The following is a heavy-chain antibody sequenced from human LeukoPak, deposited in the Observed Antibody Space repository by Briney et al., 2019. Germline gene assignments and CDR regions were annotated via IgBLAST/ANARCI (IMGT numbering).Heavy chain of an antibody. Sequence: ETLSLTCTVSGGSITTFFWSWIRQPAGKGLEWIGRIYTGGTTNYNPSLKGRVTMSVDTSKNQFTLNLTSVTAADTAVYYCARVLGVVVPAAGHNWFDPWGQGTLVTVSS. CDR1: GGSITTFF. V-gene: IGHV4-4*07. D-gene: IGHD2-2*01. CDR3: ARVLGVVVPAAGHNWFDP. J-gene: IGHJ5*02. CDR2: IYTGGTT.